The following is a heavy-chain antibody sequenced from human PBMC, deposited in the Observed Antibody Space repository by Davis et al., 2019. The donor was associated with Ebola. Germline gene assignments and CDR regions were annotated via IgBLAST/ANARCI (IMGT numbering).Heavy chain of an antibody. J-gene: IGHJ4*02. CDR1: GFTFSSYS. CDR2: ISYDGSNK. CDR3: AREDSVFDY. V-gene: IGHV3-30*03. Sequence: GGSLRLSCAASGFTFSSYSMNWVRQAPGKGLEWVAVISYDGSNKYYADSVKGRFTISRDNSKNTLYLQMNSLRAEDTAVYYCAREDSVFDYWGQGTLVTVSS.